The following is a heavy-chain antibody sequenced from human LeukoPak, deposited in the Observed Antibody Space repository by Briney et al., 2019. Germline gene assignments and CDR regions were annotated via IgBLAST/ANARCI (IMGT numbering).Heavy chain of an antibody. CDR1: GFSLSTSGMC. Sequence: SGPALVKPTQTLTLTCTFSGFSLSTSGMCVSWIRQPPGKALEWLALIYWDDDKRYSPSLKDRLTITKDTPKNQVVLTMTNMDPVDTATYYCAHLDMATIYYWGQGTLVTVSS. CDR3: AHLDMATIYY. V-gene: IGHV2-5*08. D-gene: IGHD5-24*01. CDR2: IYWDDDK. J-gene: IGHJ4*02.